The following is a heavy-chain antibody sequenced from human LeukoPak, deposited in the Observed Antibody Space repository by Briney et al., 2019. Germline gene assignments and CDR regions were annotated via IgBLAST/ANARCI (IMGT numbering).Heavy chain of an antibody. V-gene: IGHV1-18*01. CDR2: ISPYNGNT. J-gene: IGHJ5*02. Sequence: ASVKVSCKASGYTFTNYHITWVRQAPGQGLEWMGWISPYNGNTNYAQNPQGRVTMTTDTSTRTAYMELRSLRSDDTAVYYCARGDISWFDPWGQGTLVTVSS. CDR3: ARGDISWFDP. D-gene: IGHD3-9*01. CDR1: GYTFTNYH.